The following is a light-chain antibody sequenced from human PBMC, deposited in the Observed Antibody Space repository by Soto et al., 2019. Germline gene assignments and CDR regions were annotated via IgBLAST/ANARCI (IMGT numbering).Light chain of an antibody. Sequence: ETVMRQSPATLSVSPGERGTLSCSASQSVSSNLAWYQQKPGQAPRLLIYGAYTRATGITARFSGSGSGTEFTLTISSLQPDDFATYYCQQYNTYSRTFGPGTQVEI. V-gene: IGKV3-15*01. CDR3: QQYNTYSRT. CDR2: GAY. CDR1: QSVSSN. J-gene: IGKJ1*01.